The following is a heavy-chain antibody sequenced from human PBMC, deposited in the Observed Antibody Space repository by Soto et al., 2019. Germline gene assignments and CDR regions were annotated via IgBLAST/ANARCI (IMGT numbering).Heavy chain of an antibody. Sequence: GESLKISCKGSGYSFTSYWISWVRQMPGKGLEWMGRIDPSDSYTNYSPSFQGHVTISADTSTSTAYMELRSLRSDDTAVYYCARDGVYCSGGSCYSLDYWGQGTLVTVSS. V-gene: IGHV5-10-1*01. CDR2: IDPSDSYT. CDR1: GYSFTSYW. D-gene: IGHD2-15*01. CDR3: ARDGVYCSGGSCYSLDY. J-gene: IGHJ4*02.